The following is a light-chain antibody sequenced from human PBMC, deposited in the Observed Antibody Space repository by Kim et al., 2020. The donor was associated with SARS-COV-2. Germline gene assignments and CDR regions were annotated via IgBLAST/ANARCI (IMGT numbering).Light chain of an antibody. Sequence: GQSVTISCTGTSSDGGGYNYVSWYQQHPGKAPKLMIFEVTKRPSGVPDRFSGSKSGNTAALTVSGLQAEDEADYYCTSYAGSHNLVVGGGTQLTVL. CDR3: TSYAGSHNLV. CDR2: EVT. V-gene: IGLV2-8*01. CDR1: SSDGGGYNY. J-gene: IGLJ2*01.